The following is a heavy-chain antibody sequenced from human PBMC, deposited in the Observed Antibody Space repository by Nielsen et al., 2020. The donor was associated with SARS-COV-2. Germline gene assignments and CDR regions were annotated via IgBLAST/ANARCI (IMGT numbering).Heavy chain of an antibody. D-gene: IGHD2-2*03. V-gene: IGHV3-23*01. J-gene: IGHJ4*02. Sequence: GGSLRLSCAGSGFTFSAYSMSWVRQAPGKGLEWVSADSGSGVSTYYADSVKGRVIISRDNSKNTLHLQMNSLRAEDTALYFCAKDFHGSVADFFGNWGQGTLVTVSS. CDR1: GFTFSAYS. CDR2: DSGSGVST. CDR3: AKDFHGSVADFFGN.